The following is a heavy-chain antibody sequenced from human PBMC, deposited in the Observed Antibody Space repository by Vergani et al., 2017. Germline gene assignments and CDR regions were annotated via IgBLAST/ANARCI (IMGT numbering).Heavy chain of an antibody. CDR1: EYSFGNYW. J-gene: IGHJ4*02. V-gene: IGHV5-51*01. D-gene: IGHD1-1*01. CDR2: IYPADSDT. Sequence: EVELVQSGPEMRKPGESLKISCKGSEYSFGNYWIGWVRQMPGEGLEWRGIIYPADSDTRYSPSFQGQVTISADKSISTAFLQWHSLMATDTALYYCARHTTYTASGGQGTLVTVSS. CDR3: ARHTTYTAS.